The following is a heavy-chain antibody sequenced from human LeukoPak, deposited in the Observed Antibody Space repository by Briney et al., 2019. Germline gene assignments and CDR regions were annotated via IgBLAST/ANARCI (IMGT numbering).Heavy chain of an antibody. Sequence: SETLSLTCAVYGGSFSGYYWSWIRQPPGKGLEWIGEINHSGSTNYNPSLKSRVTISVDTSKNQFSLKLSSVTAADTAVYYCARDRPVRGVIKRAFDYWGQGTLVTVSS. J-gene: IGHJ4*02. CDR2: INHSGST. V-gene: IGHV4-34*01. D-gene: IGHD3-10*01. CDR3: ARDRPVRGVIKRAFDY. CDR1: GGSFSGYY.